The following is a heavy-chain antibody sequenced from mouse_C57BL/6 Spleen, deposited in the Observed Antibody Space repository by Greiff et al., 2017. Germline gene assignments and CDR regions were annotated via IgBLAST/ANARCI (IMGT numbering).Heavy chain of an antibody. D-gene: IGHD1-1*01. V-gene: IGHV1-53*01. CDR2: INPSNGGT. Sequence: VQLQQPGTDLVKPGASVRLSCKASGYTFPSYWMHWVKQRPGQGLEWIGNINPSNGGTNYIEKFKSKATLTVDKSSSTAYMQLSSLTSEDSAVYYCARRGTTVVGPFAYWGQGTLVTVS. CDR1: GYTFPSYW. J-gene: IGHJ3*01. CDR3: ARRGTTVVGPFAY.